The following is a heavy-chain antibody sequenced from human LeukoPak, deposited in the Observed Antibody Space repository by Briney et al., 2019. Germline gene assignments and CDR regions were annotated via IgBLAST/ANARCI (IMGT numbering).Heavy chain of an antibody. CDR1: GLTFSSYG. CDR3: ARGRPHGNDY. CDR2: IWYDGSNK. V-gene: IGHV3-33*01. J-gene: IGHJ4*02. Sequence: PGGSLRLSCAVSGLTFSSYGMHWVRQAPGKGLEWVAVIWYDGSNKYYADSVKGRFSISRDNAKDTLYLQMNSLRVEDTAVYYCARGRPHGNDYWGQGTLVTVSS. D-gene: IGHD4-23*01.